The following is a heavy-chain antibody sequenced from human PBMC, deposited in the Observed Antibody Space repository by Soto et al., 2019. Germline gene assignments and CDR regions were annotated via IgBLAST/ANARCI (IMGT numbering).Heavy chain of an antibody. J-gene: IGHJ4*02. CDR1: GFTFSSYG. D-gene: IGHD6-19*01. CDR2: ISYDGSNK. Sequence: QVQLVESGGGMVQPGRSLRLSCAASGFTFSSYGMHWVRQAPGKGLEWVAVISYDGSNKYYADSVKGRFTISRDNSKNTLYLQMNSLRAEDTAVYYCAKDLDSSGWYNVLDYWGQGTLVTVSS. V-gene: IGHV3-30*18. CDR3: AKDLDSSGWYNVLDY.